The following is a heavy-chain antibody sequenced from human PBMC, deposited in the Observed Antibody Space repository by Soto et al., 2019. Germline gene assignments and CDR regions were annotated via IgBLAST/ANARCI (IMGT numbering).Heavy chain of an antibody. Sequence: KTSETLSLTCTVSGASVTSGGYYWSWIRQPPGKGLEWIGFIIYNGATKYNPSLESRVTMSVDTSKNQFLLKLSSVTAADTAVYYCARTRNGGSWAAWFWGQGTLVTVS. CDR3: ARTRNGGSWAAWF. CDR2: IIYNGAT. J-gene: IGHJ4*02. CDR1: GASVTSGGYY. V-gene: IGHV4-61*08. D-gene: IGHD2-15*01.